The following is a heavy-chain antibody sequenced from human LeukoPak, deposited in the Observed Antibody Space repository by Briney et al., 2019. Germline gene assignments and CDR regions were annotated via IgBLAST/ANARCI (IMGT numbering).Heavy chain of an antibody. CDR1: GYTFTSYY. J-gene: IGHJ4*02. V-gene: IGHV1-46*01. CDR2: INPSGGST. D-gene: IGHD6-19*01. CDR3: ARASGWYGGDY. Sequence: GASVKVSCKASGYTFTSYYMHWVRQAPGQGLEWMGIINPSGGSTSYAQKFQGRVTMTRDMSTSTAYMELRSLRSDDTAVYYCARASGWYGGDYWGQGTLVTVSS.